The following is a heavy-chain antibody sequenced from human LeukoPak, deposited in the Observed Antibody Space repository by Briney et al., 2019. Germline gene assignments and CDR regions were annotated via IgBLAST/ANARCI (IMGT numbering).Heavy chain of an antibody. V-gene: IGHV3-23*01. CDR1: GFTFSDYY. D-gene: IGHD1/OR15-1a*01. CDR3: AKPETPTMEQTDY. Sequence: PGGSLRLSCAASGFTFSDYYMSWVRQAPGKGLEWVSAISGSGGSTYYADSVKGRFTISRDNSKNTLYLQMNSLRAEDTAVYYCAKPETPTMEQTDYWGQGTLVTVSS. CDR2: ISGSGGST. J-gene: IGHJ4*02.